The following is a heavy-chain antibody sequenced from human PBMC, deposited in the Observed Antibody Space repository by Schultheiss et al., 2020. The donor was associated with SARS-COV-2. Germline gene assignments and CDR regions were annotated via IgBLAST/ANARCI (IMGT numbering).Heavy chain of an antibody. CDR3: ARTYYYDSSGYPDAFDI. Sequence: GSLRLSCAASGFTFSSYAMSWVRQAPGKGLEWVGEINHSGSTNYNPSLKSRVTMSVDTSKNQFSLKLSSVTAADTAVYYCARTYYYDSSGYPDAFDIWGQGTMVTVAS. CDR1: GFTFSSYA. D-gene: IGHD3-22*01. J-gene: IGHJ3*02. CDR2: INHSGST. V-gene: IGHV4-34*01.